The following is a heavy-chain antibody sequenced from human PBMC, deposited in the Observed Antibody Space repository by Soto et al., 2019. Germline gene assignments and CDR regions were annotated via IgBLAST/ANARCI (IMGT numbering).Heavy chain of an antibody. CDR1: GGSITSTSYY. CDR2: IYYTGTT. V-gene: IGHV4-39*02. J-gene: IGHJ3*01. Sequence: PSETLSLTCTVSGGSITSTSYYWGWIRQPPGKRLEWIGTIYYTGTTYYNPSLKSRVTISVDASNSNLSLRLSTVTAADTAVYYCARVQAITGPPEDAFDVWGQGTMVTVS. D-gene: IGHD2-21*01. CDR3: ARVQAITGPPEDAFDV.